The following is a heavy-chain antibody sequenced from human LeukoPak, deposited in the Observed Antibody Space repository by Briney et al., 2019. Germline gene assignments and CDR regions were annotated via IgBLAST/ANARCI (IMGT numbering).Heavy chain of an antibody. CDR2: ISWNSGSI. D-gene: IGHD3-22*01. CDR3: ATAMVSY. J-gene: IGHJ4*02. CDR1: GFTLDDYA. V-gene: IGHV3-9*01. Sequence: PGRSLRLSCAASGFTLDDYAMHWVRQAPGKGLEWVSGISWNSGSIGYADSVKGRFTISRDNAKNSLYLQMSSLRAEDTALYYCATAMVSYWGQGTLVTVSS.